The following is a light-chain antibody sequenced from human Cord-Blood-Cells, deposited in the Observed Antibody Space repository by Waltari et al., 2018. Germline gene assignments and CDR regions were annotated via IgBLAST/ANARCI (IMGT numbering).Light chain of an antibody. J-gene: IGLJ3*02. Sequence: SSELTPPPSVSVSPGQTARITCSGDALPTQYAYWYQQKPGQAPVLVIYKDSERPSGIPERFSGSSSGTTVTLTISGVQAEDEADYYCQSADSSGTYQVFGGGTKLTVL. CDR2: KDS. CDR1: ALPTQY. V-gene: IGLV3-25*03. CDR3: QSADSSGTYQV.